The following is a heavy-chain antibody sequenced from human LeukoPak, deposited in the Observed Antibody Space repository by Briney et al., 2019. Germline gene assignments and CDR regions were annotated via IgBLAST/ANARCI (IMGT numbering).Heavy chain of an antibody. Sequence: GESLKISCKGSGYKFTAFWIGWVRQMPGRGLECIGFIYPGDSDTRYSPSFQGQVTISADKSISTAYLQWSSLKASDTAMYYCARGGSSSFSWFDPWGQGTLVTVSS. CDR3: ARGGSSSFSWFDP. CDR2: IYPGDSDT. J-gene: IGHJ5*02. D-gene: IGHD6-6*01. CDR1: GYKFTAFW. V-gene: IGHV5-51*01.